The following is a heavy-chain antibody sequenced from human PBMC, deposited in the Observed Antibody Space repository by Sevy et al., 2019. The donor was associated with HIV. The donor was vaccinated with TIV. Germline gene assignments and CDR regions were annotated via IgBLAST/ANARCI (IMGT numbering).Heavy chain of an antibody. V-gene: IGHV4-39*01. CDR3: VRITIFGVLTDSWFDP. D-gene: IGHD3-3*01. Sequence: SETLSLTCTVSGGSISSSNYYWGWIRQPPGKGLEWIGTLYYSGSPYYNPSLKSRVTISVDTSKNQFSLKLNFVTAADTAVYYCVRITIFGVLTDSWFDPWGQGTLVTVSS. J-gene: IGHJ5*02. CDR2: LYYSGSP. CDR1: GGSISSSNYY.